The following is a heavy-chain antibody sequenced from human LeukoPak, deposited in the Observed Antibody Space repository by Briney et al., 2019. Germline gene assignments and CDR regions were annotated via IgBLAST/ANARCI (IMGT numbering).Heavy chain of an antibody. CDR2: IIPIFGTA. D-gene: IGHD3-22*01. Sequence: SVKVSCKASGGTFISYAISWVRQAPGQGLEWMGGIIPIFGTANYAQKFQGRVTITADESTSTAYMELSSLRSEDTAVYYCARVYYDSSGYPDAFDIWGQGTMVTVSS. CDR1: GGTFISYA. J-gene: IGHJ3*02. CDR3: ARVYYDSSGYPDAFDI. V-gene: IGHV1-69*13.